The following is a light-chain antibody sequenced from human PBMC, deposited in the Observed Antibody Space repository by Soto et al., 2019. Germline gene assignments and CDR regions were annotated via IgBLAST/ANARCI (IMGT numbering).Light chain of an antibody. J-gene: IGKJ1*01. Sequence: EILVTQSPFTLSVCPVERCTLSCRASQSVSSNLAWYQQKPGQAPSLLIYGAFTRATGIPARFSGTGSGTEFTLTISSLQSEDFALYYCQQYNDWPLTFGQGTKVDIK. CDR3: QQYNDWPLT. V-gene: IGKV3-15*01. CDR2: GAF. CDR1: QSVSSN.